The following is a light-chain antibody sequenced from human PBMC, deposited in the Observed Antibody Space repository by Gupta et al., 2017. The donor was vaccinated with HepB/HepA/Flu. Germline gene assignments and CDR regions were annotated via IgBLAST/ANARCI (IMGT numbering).Light chain of an antibody. CDR3: QQYNNWPRLT. V-gene: IGKV3-15*01. CDR1: QSVSSN. Sequence: EIVLTQSPATLSVSPEERATLSCRASQSVSSNLAWYQQKPGQAPRLLIYGASTRATGIPARLSGSGSGTEFTLTISSLQSEDFAVYYCQQYNNWPRLTFGGGTKVEIK. J-gene: IGKJ4*01. CDR2: GAS.